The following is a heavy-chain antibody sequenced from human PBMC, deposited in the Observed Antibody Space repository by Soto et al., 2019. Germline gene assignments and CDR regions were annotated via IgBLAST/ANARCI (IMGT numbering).Heavy chain of an antibody. CDR1: GGSISSYY. Sequence: QVQLQESGPGLVKPSETLSLTCTVSGGSISSYYWSWIRQPPGKGLEWIGYHYYSGNTNYNPSLESRVTLSVDTSKYQFSLNLSSVTAADTAVYYYAREVRGMDVWGQGTTVTVSS. J-gene: IGHJ6*02. CDR2: HYYSGNT. CDR3: AREVRGMDV. D-gene: IGHD1-1*01. V-gene: IGHV4-59*01.